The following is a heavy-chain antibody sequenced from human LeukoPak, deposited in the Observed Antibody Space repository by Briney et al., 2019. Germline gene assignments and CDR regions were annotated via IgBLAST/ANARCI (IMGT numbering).Heavy chain of an antibody. Sequence: PSQTLSLTCTVSGGSISSGGYYWSWIRQPPGKGLEWIGYIYHGGSTYYNPSLKSRVTISVDRSKNQFSLKLSSVTAADTAVYYCARGSVGMAAAALYYFDYWGQGTLVTVSS. CDR3: ARGSVGMAAAALYYFDY. CDR2: IYHGGST. D-gene: IGHD6-13*01. CDR1: GGSISSGGYY. J-gene: IGHJ4*02. V-gene: IGHV4-30-2*01.